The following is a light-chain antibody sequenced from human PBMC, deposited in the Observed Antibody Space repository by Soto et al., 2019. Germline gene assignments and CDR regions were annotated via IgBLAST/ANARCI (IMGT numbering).Light chain of an antibody. Sequence: EIVMTQSPATLSVSPGERATLSCRASQSVSSNLAWYQQKPGQAPRLLIYDASTRATGVPARFSGSGSGTEFTLTISSLQSEDFAVYYCQQYTHWYTFGQGTKLEIK. CDR2: DAS. V-gene: IGKV3-15*01. CDR1: QSVSSN. J-gene: IGKJ2*01. CDR3: QQYTHWYT.